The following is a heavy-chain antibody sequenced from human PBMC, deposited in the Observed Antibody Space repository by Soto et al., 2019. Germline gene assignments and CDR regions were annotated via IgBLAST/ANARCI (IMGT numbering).Heavy chain of an antibody. J-gene: IGHJ6*01. CDR2: IYYSGST. D-gene: IGHD4-17*01. CDR3: AGGPSGLPELLTDFYYYGMDG. V-gene: IGHV4-31*03. CDR1: GGSISSGGYY. Sequence: QVQLQESGPGLVKPSQTLSLTCTVSGGSISSGGYYWSWIRQHPGKGLEWIGYIYYSGSTYYNPSLQGRVNISVGTAKEQFSLELRPVTAGDKAVLFRAGGPSGLPELLTDFYYYGMDGWGPGTTVTVSS.